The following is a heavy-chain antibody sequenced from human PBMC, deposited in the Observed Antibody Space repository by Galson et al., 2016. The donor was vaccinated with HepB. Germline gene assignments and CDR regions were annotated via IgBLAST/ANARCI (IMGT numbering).Heavy chain of an antibody. D-gene: IGHD3/OR15-3a*01. CDR3: TRGDFWTGYRY. CDR2: INTKGSNT. V-gene: IGHV3-74*01. CDR1: GFTFSSYW. Sequence: SLRLSCAASGFTFSSYWMHWVRRAPGKGLVWVSSINTKGSNTTYADSVKGRFSISRDNAKNTLYLQMNSLRGEDTAVYYCTRGDFWTGYRYWGQGTLVTVSS. J-gene: IGHJ4*02.